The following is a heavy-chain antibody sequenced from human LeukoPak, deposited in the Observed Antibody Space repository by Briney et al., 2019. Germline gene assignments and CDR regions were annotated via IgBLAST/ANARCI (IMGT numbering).Heavy chain of an antibody. CDR3: ARDGYRLSGYFYYMDV. CDR1: GYTLTELS. Sequence: ASVKVSCKVSGYTLTELSMHWVRQAPGKGLEWKGDFDPEDGETIYAQKFQGRVTMTEDTSTDTAYMELSSLRSEDTAVYYCARDGYRLSGYFYYMDVWGKGTTVTVSS. J-gene: IGHJ6*03. V-gene: IGHV1-24*01. D-gene: IGHD2-2*03. CDR2: FDPEDGET.